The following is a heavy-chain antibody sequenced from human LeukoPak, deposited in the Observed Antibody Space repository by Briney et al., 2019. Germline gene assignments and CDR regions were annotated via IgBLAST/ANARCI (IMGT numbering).Heavy chain of an antibody. J-gene: IGHJ4*02. CDR1: GFTFSSYA. D-gene: IGHD4-17*01. V-gene: IGHV3-23*01. CDR3: STTVTTLYFDY. CDR2: ISGSGGST. Sequence: GGSLRLSCAASGFTFSSYAMSWVRQAPGKGLEWVSAISGSGGSTYYADSVRGRFTISRDNSKNTLYLQMNSLRAEDTAVYYCSTTVTTLYFDYWGQGTLVAVSS.